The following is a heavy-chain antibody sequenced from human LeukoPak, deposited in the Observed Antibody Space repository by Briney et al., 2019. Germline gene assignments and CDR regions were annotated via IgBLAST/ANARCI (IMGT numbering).Heavy chain of an antibody. D-gene: IGHD3-10*01. CDR1: GGSISSYY. V-gene: IGHV4-59*08. Sequence: ASETLSLTCTVSGGSISSYYWSWIRQPPGKGLEWIGYIYYSGSTNYNPSLKSRVTISVDTSKNQFSLKLSSVTAADTAVYYCARHSGITMVRGNYWFDPWGQGTLVTVSS. CDR3: ARHSGITMVRGNYWFDP. CDR2: IYYSGST. J-gene: IGHJ5*02.